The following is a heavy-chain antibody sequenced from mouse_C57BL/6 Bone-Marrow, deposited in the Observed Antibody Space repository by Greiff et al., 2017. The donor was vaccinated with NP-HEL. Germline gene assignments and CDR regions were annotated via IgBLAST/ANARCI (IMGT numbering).Heavy chain of an antibody. CDR3: ARGGDDGYYVSHWYFDV. CDR2: ISDGGSYT. D-gene: IGHD2-3*01. Sequence: EVKLVESGGGLVKPGGSLKLSCAASGFTFSSYAMSWVRQTPEKRLEWVATISDGGSYTYYPDNVKGRFTISRDNAKNNLYLQMSHLKSEDTAMYYGARGGDDGYYVSHWYFDVWGTGTTVTVSS. J-gene: IGHJ1*03. V-gene: IGHV5-4*03. CDR1: GFTFSSYA.